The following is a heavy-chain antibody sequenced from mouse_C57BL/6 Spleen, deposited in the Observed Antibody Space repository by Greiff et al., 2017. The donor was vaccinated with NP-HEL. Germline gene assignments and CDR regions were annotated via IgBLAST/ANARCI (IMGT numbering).Heavy chain of an antibody. CDR3: ARIGGWLYYFDY. CDR1: GYTFTSYW. V-gene: IGHV1-59*01. D-gene: IGHD2-3*01. Sequence: QVQLQQPGAELVRPGTSVKLSCKASGYTFTSYWMHWVKQRPGQGLEWIGVIDPSDSYTNYNQKFKGKATLTVDTSSSTAYMQLSSRTSEDSAVYYCARIGGWLYYFDYWGKGTTLTVSS. J-gene: IGHJ2*01. CDR2: IDPSDSYT.